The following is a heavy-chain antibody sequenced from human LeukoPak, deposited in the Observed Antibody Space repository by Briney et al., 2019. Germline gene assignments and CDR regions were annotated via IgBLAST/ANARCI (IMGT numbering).Heavy chain of an antibody. CDR1: GGTFSSYA. V-gene: IGHV1-69*05. Sequence: SVKVSCKASGGTFSSYAISWVRQAPGQGLEWMGGIIPIFGTANYAQKFQGRVTITTDESTSTAYMELSSLRSEDTAVYYCARVGYSSSWFRNWFDPWGQGTLVTVSS. CDR3: ARVGYSSSWFRNWFDP. J-gene: IGHJ5*02. D-gene: IGHD6-13*01. CDR2: IIPIFGTA.